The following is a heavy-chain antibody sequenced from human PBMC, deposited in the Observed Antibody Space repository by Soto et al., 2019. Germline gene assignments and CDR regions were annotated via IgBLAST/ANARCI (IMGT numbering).Heavy chain of an antibody. V-gene: IGHV4-59*08. J-gene: IGHJ6*03. CDR2: IYYSGST. CDR3: ARHRGRVQAMEWYYYYMDV. D-gene: IGHD3-3*01. Sequence: SETLSLTCTVSGGSISSYYWSWIRQPPGKGLEWIGYIYYSGSTNYNPSLKSRVTISVDTSKNQFSLKLGSVTAADTAVYYCARHRGRVQAMEWYYYYMDVWGKGTTVTVSS. CDR1: GGSISSYY.